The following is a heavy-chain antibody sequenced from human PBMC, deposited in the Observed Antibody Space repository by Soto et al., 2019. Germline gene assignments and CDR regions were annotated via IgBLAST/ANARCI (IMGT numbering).Heavy chain of an antibody. CDR3: AKGSGEVPTNWFDP. D-gene: IGHD6-19*01. V-gene: IGHV3-23*01. CDR1: GYTFSKYA. J-gene: IGHJ5*02. Sequence: EVHLLESGGGLVQPGGSLRLSCAASGYTFSKYAMIWVRQAPGQGLDWVAGVSRSGAATYYADSVKGRFTISRDNSKNTLSLQMNSLRAEDTARYYCAKGSGEVPTNWFDPWGQGTLVTVSS. CDR2: VSRSGAAT.